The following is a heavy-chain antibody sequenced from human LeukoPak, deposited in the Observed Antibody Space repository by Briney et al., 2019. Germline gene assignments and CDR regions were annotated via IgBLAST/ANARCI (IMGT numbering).Heavy chain of an antibody. CDR3: ARPVPSRLGWFDP. CDR1: GGSISSSNYY. V-gene: IGHV4-39*01. CDR2: IYYSGNT. J-gene: IGHJ5*02. D-gene: IGHD1-1*01. Sequence: SETLSLTCTVSGGSISSSNYYWGWIRQPPGKGLEWIGTIYYSGNTYYNPSLNSRVTISVDTSKNQFSLKLNSVTAADTAVYYCARPVPSRLGWFDPWGQGTLVTVSS.